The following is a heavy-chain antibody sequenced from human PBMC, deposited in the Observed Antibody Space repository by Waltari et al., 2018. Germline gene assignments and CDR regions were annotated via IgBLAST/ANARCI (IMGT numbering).Heavy chain of an antibody. V-gene: IGHV4-38-2*01. CDR1: GYSISSGYY. CDR2: IYHSGST. Sequence: QVQLQESGQGLVKPSETLSLTCAVSGYSISSGYYWGWIRQPPGKGLEGIGSIYHSGSTCYKPSLKSRVPMSVQTSKNPFSLNLSSVTAADTAVYYCARRGELRYFQSHSYYFDYWGQGTLVIVSS. D-gene: IGHD3-9*01. CDR3: ARRGELRYFQSHSYYFDY. J-gene: IGHJ4*02.